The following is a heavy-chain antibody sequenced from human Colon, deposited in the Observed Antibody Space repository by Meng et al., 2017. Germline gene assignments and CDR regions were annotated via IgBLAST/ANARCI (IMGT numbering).Heavy chain of an antibody. D-gene: IGHD3-22*01. J-gene: IGHJ4*02. CDR2: TSHSGST. Sequence: VRRKESGPGLVKPWGPRSLTSAVSGGSISRSDWWSWVRQPPGKGLEWIGETSHSGSTNYSPSLKSRVTISLDKSKNQLSLKLNSVTAADTAVYYCASSDYYRSDYWGQGTLVTVSS. V-gene: IGHV4-4*02. CDR1: GGSISRSDW. CDR3: ASSDYYRSDY.